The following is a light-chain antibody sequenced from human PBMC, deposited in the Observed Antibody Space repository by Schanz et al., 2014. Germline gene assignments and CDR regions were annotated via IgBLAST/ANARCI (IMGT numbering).Light chain of an antibody. CDR1: QDISNY. Sequence: DIQMTQSPSSLSASVGDRVTITCQASQDISNYLNWYQHKPGEAPKLLIYAASSLQSGVPSRFSGSGSGTDFTLIISSLQPEDFATYYCQQNYLAPRTFGQGTKLEIK. V-gene: IGKV1-39*01. CDR2: AAS. J-gene: IGKJ2*01. CDR3: QQNYLAPRT.